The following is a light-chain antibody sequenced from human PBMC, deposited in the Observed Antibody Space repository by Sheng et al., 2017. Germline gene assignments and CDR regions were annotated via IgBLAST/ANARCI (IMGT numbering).Light chain of an antibody. Sequence: DIQMTQSPSSLSASVGDRVTITCQATQDISKDLNWYQQKPGKAPKLLIYDASTLETGVPSRFSGRGSGTDFTLTIDNLQPEDFATYYCQQYAVFPPYTFGQGTNLEMK. J-gene: IGKJ2*01. CDR3: QQYAVFPPYT. CDR1: QDISKD. V-gene: IGKV1-33*01. CDR2: DAS.